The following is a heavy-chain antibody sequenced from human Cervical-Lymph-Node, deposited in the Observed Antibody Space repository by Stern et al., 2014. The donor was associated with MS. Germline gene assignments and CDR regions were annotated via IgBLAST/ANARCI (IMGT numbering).Heavy chain of an antibody. V-gene: IGHV3-11*01. Sequence: MQLVESGGGLVKPGGFLTVSCVASGFSFSDYYMTWLRQAPGRGPEWVAIIGRSGDNIYYADSVKGRFTISRDNAKNSLFLQMTSLRAEDTALYYCARDAEYDIWSGYFDYWGPGILVTVSP. D-gene: IGHD3-3*01. CDR2: IGRSGDNI. CDR3: ARDAEYDIWSGYFDY. CDR1: GFSFSDYY. J-gene: IGHJ4*02.